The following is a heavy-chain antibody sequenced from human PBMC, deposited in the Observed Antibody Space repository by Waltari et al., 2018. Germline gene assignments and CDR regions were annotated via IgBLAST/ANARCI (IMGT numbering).Heavy chain of an antibody. CDR2: MNPNSGNT. Sequence: QVQLVQSGAEVKEPGASVKVSCKASGYAFSTYDINWVRQAAGQGLEWMGWMNPNSGNTGYAPKFQGRVTMTRDTSISTAYMELSSLRSDDTAVYYCARGGGYSGYDEFDYWGQGTLVTVSS. D-gene: IGHD5-12*01. J-gene: IGHJ4*02. CDR3: ARGGGYSGYDEFDY. V-gene: IGHV1-8*01. CDR1: GYAFSTYD.